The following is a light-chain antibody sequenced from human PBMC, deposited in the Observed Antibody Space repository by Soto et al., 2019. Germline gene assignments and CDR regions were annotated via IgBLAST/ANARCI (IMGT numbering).Light chain of an antibody. CDR1: QSVSSN. CDR3: QQCYSWPPT. Sequence: EIVMTQSPATLSVSPGERATLSCRASQSVSSNLAWYQQKPGQAPRPLIYGASTRATGVSTNFSASGSGTEFTLTMSSLQSEDFAVYYCQQCYSWPPTFGQGTKV. CDR2: GAS. V-gene: IGKV3-15*01. J-gene: IGKJ1*01.